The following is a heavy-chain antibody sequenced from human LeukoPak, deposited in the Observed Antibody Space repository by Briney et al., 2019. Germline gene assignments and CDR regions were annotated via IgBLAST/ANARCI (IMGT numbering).Heavy chain of an antibody. CDR1: GGSVSSSY. V-gene: IGHV4-4*07. CDR3: ARHSPSSYYDYVWGSYPVKGPFDY. J-gene: IGHJ4*02. D-gene: IGHD3-16*02. Sequence: SETLSLTCTVSGGSVSSSYWNWIRQPAGKGLEWIGRIYNGGSTNYNPSLESRVTISVDRSKNQFSLKLTSVAAADTAVYYCARHSPSSYYDYVWGSYPVKGPFDYWGQGTLVTVSS. CDR2: IYNGGST.